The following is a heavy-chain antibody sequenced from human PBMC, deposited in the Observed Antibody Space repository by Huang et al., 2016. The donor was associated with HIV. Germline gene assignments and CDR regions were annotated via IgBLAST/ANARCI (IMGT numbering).Heavy chain of an antibody. Sequence: EVRLVESGGGVVQPGGSLILSCSASGFTFGSYSMHWVRQGPGKGLEWVAYISASGATMYYSDSVEGRFTSSRGKVKSSVYRQMHTLRAEDTGIYYCARDGGYSFWSNYPKYFFDFWGQGTPVTVSS. CDR1: GFTFGSYS. J-gene: IGHJ4*02. CDR2: ISASGATM. V-gene: IGHV3-48*01. D-gene: IGHD3-3*01. CDR3: ARDGGYSFWSNYPKYFFDF.